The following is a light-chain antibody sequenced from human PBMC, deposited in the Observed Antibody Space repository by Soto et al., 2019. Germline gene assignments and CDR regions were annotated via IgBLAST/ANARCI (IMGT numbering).Light chain of an antibody. CDR3: QQYNKWPRT. J-gene: IGKJ1*01. CDR1: QSVNIH. V-gene: IGKV3D-15*01. CDR2: GAS. Sequence: IVMTPSPSTLSVSPGERATLSCRASQSVNIHLAWYQQKPGQAPRLLIYGASARATGIPAKFSGSGSGTEFTLTISSLQSEDFAVYYCQQYNKWPRTFGQGTKVDI.